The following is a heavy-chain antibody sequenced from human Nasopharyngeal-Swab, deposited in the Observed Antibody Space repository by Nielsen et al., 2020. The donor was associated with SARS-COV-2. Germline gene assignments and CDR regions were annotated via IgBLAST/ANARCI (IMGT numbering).Heavy chain of an antibody. D-gene: IGHD2-21*01. CDR3: ARVVVGTGGYYYYMDV. Sequence: SETLSLTCTVSGGSISSYYWSWVRQPPGKGLEWIGYIYYSGRTNYNPSLKSRVTISVDTSKNQFSLKLSAVTAADTAVYYCARVVVGTGGYYYYMDVWGKGTTVTVSS. CDR2: IYYSGRT. V-gene: IGHV4-59*01. CDR1: GGSISSYY. J-gene: IGHJ6*03.